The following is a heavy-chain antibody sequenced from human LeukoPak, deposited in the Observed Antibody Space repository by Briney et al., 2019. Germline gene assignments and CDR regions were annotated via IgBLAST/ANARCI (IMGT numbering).Heavy chain of an antibody. V-gene: IGHV4-59*01. CDR2: IYYSGST. CDR1: GGSISSYY. J-gene: IGHJ4*02. CDR3: ASTPLSGWYRD. D-gene: IGHD6-19*01. Sequence: KASETLSLTCTVSGGSISSYYWSWIRQPPGKGLEWIGYIYYSGSTNYNPSLKSRVTISVDTSKNQFSLKLSSVAAADTAVYYCASTPLSGWYRDWGQGTLVTVSS.